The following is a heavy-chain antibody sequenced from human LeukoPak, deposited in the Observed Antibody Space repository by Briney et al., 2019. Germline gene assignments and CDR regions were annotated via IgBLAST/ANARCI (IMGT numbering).Heavy chain of an antibody. CDR2: IYYSGST. D-gene: IGHD5-12*01. CDR3: ARAVVALYWFDP. Sequence: SETLSLTCTVSGGSISSSSYYWGWIRQPPGKGLEWIGSIYYSGSTYYNPSLKSRVTISADTSKNQFSLKLSSVTAADTAVYYCARAVVALYWFDPWGQGTLVTVSS. CDR1: GGSISSSSYY. J-gene: IGHJ5*02. V-gene: IGHV4-39*01.